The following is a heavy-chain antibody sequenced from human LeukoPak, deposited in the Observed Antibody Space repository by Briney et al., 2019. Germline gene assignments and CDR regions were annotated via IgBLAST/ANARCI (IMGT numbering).Heavy chain of an antibody. J-gene: IGHJ4*02. CDR2: INPNSGGT. CDR3: ARKSGCTGGVCLYYFDY. CDR1: GYTFTGYY. Sequence: GAPVKVSCKASGYTFTGYYMHWVRQAPGQGLEWMGWINPNSGGTNYAQKFQGRVTMTRDTSISTAYMELSRLRSDDTAVYYCARKSGCTGGVCLYYFDYWGQGTLVTVSS. D-gene: IGHD2-8*02. V-gene: IGHV1-2*02.